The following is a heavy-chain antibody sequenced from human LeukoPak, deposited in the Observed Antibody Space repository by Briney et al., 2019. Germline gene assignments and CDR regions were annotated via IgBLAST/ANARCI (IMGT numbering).Heavy chain of an antibody. V-gene: IGHV4-4*02. J-gene: IGHJ1*01. CDR3: ARGARVRMPYFQH. D-gene: IGHD2-2*01. CDR2: INHSGST. CDR1: GASISSSNW. Sequence: PSETLSLTCAVSGASISSSNWWSWVRQSPGKGREWIGEINHSGSTNYNPSLKSRVTISVDTSKNQFSLKLSSVTAADTAVYYCARGARVRMPYFQHWGQGTLVTVSS.